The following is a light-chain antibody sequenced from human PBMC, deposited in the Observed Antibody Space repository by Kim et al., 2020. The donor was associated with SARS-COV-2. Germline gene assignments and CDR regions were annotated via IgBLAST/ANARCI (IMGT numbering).Light chain of an antibody. CDR3: QQYNTYPRIT. Sequence: SVVDRITITCRSSQGIRNYLTWFQQKPGKAPKSLIYAASSLHSGVPSRFSGSGSGTVFTLTISSLQPEDFATYYCQQYNTYPRITFGQGTRLEIK. V-gene: IGKV1-16*01. J-gene: IGKJ5*01. CDR2: AAS. CDR1: QGIRNY.